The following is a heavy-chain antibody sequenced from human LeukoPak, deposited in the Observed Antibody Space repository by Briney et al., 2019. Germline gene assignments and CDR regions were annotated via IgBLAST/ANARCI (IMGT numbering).Heavy chain of an antibody. V-gene: IGHV3-7*01. D-gene: IGHD4-23*01. CDR2: IRSDGGEK. Sequence: PGGSLRLSCATSGFTFSNYWMNWVRQAPGKGLEWVAIIRSDGGEKHYVDSVRGRFTVSRDNAENSLSLQMNSLRAEDTAVYYCAPANSGPENWGQGTLVTVSS. CDR1: GFTFSNYW. J-gene: IGHJ4*02. CDR3: APANSGPEN.